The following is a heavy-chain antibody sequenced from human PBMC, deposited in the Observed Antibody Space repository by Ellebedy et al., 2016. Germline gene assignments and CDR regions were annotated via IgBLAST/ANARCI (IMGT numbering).Heavy chain of an antibody. CDR3: ATGGYYDSSGYEWWY. J-gene: IGHJ4*02. CDR2: FDPEDGET. D-gene: IGHD3-22*01. V-gene: IGHV1-24*01. Sequence: ASVKVSXKVSGYTLTDLSMHWVRQAPGKGLEWMGGFDPEDGETIYAQKFQGRVTMTEDTSTDTAYMELSSLRSEDTAVYYCATGGYYDSSGYEWWYWGQGTLVTVSS. CDR1: GYTLTDLS.